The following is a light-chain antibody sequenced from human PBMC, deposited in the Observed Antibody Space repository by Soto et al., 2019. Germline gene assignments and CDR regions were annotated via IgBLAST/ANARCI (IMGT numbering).Light chain of an antibody. Sequence: DIQMTQSPSTLSASVGDRVTITCRASQSISNWLAWYQHKPGKAPKLLIFDASTLESGVPSRFSGSGSGTEFTLTISRLQHDDLATYYCQQYNSYSSFGPGTKVDIK. CDR2: DAS. V-gene: IGKV1-5*01. J-gene: IGKJ3*01. CDR1: QSISNW. CDR3: QQYNSYSS.